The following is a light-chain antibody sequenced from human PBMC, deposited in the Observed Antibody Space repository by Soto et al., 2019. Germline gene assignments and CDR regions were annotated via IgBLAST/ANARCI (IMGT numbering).Light chain of an antibody. V-gene: IGLV1-47*02. CDR2: RDS. CDR3: AAWDDSLRGWV. CDR1: NSNIGGHS. Sequence: QSVLTQPPSASGTPGQRITMSCSGTNSNIGGHSVYWYQQFPGTAPKLLLYRDSQRPSGVPDRFSGSRSGTSSSLAISGLRSEDEADYYCAAWDDSLRGWVFGGGTKATVL. J-gene: IGLJ3*02.